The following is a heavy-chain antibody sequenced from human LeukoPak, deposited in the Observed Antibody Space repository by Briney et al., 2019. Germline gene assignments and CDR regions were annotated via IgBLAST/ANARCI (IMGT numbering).Heavy chain of an antibody. CDR3: AKLPIVVVITTLGDAFDI. D-gene: IGHD3-22*01. Sequence: GGSLRLSCAASGFTFSSYGMHWVRQAPGKGLEWVAFIRYDGTNKYYADSVKGRFTISRDNSKNTLYLQINSLRAEDTAVYYCAKLPIVVVITTLGDAFDIWGQGTMVTASS. CDR2: IRYDGTNK. J-gene: IGHJ3*02. V-gene: IGHV3-30*02. CDR1: GFTFSSYG.